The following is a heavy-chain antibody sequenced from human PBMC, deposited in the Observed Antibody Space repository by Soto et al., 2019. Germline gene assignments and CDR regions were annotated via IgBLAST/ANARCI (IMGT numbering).Heavy chain of an antibody. CDR3: AKDQPFGDSSGYYFDY. V-gene: IGHV3-30*18. CDR2: ISYDGSNK. J-gene: IGHJ4*02. CDR1: GFTFSSYG. Sequence: GGSLRLSCAASGFTFSSYGMHWVRQAPGKGLEWVAVISYDGSNKYYADSVKGRLTISRDNSKNTLYLQMNSLRAEDTAVYYCAKDQPFGDSSGYYFDYWGQGTLVTVSS. D-gene: IGHD3-22*01.